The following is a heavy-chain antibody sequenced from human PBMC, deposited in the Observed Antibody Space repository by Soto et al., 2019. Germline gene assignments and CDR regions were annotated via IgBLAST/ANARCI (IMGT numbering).Heavy chain of an antibody. V-gene: IGHV4-39*02. J-gene: IGHJ5*02. Sequence: SETLSLTCTVPGGSISSSSYFWGWIRQPPGKGLGWIGSMYYSGTTYYNPSLKSRVTISVDTSKNQFSLKLSSVTAADTAVYYCAREVASIKYWFDPWGQGTLVTVSS. CDR2: MYYSGTT. CDR1: GGSISSSSYF. CDR3: AREVASIKYWFDP.